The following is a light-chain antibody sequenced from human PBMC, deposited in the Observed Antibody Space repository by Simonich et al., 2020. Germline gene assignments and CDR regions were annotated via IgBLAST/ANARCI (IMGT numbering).Light chain of an antibody. CDR1: RSDVGGFKY. J-gene: IGLJ3*02. V-gene: IGLV2-14*01. Sequence: QSALTPPASVSGSPGPSIPLSLPGTRSDVGGFKYVSWYQKHPGKTPKLMIYDVSKRPSGVSNRFSGSKSGNTASLTSYGLQAEDEADYYCSSYTGSSTLVFGGGTKLTVL. CDR3: SSYTGSSTLV. CDR2: DVS.